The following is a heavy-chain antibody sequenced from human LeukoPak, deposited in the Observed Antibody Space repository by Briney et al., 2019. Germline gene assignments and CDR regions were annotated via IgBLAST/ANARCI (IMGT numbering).Heavy chain of an antibody. J-gene: IGHJ3*01. CDR1: GFIFSNYG. CDR2: IGGTGLSI. Sequence: GESLKISCAGSGFIFSNYGMNWVRQAPGEGLEWIAGIGGTGLSIDYTASVKGRFTISRDNSRNTLYLQMNSLRSEDTAIYYCVKERMLWFGELSAFDVWGQGTVVTVSS. D-gene: IGHD3-10*01. V-gene: IGHV3-23*01. CDR3: VKERMLWFGELSAFDV.